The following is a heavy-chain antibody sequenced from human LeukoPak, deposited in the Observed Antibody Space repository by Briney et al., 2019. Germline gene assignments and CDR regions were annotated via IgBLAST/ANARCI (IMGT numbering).Heavy chain of an antibody. CDR2: ISGSGGST. D-gene: IGHD3-10*01. J-gene: IGHJ4*02. CDR1: GFTFSSYA. CDR3: AKDRGSGSYPGGYFDY. Sequence: GGSLRLSCAASGFTFSSYAMSWVRQAPGKGLEWVSAISGSGGSTYYADSVKGRFTISRDNSKNTLYLQMNSLRAEDTAVYYCAKDRGSGSYPGGYFDYWGQGTLVTVSS. V-gene: IGHV3-23*01.